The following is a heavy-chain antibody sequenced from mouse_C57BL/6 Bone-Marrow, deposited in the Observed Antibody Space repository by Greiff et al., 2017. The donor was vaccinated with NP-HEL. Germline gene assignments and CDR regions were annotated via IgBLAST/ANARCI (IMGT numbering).Heavy chain of an antibody. Sequence: EVQVVESGGGLVKPGGSLKLSCAASGFTFSDYGMHWVRQAPEKGLEWVAYISSGSSTIYYADTVKGRFTISRDNAKNTLFLQMTSLRSEDTAMYYCPRPGNPNLFAYWGQGTLVTVSA. J-gene: IGHJ3*01. CDR3: PRPGNPNLFAY. CDR2: ISSGSSTI. V-gene: IGHV5-17*01. CDR1: GFTFSDYG.